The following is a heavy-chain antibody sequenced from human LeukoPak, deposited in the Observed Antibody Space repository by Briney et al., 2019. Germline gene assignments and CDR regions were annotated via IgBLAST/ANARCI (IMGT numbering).Heavy chain of an antibody. V-gene: IGHV4-59*12. D-gene: IGHD6-13*01. CDR3: ASRSSAGPAGTWRAFDI. CDR1: GGSISSYY. Sequence: PSETLSLTCTVSGGSISSYYWSWIRQPPGKGLEWIGSIYYSGSTYYNPSLKSRVTISVDTSKNQFSLKLSSVTAADTAVYYCASRSSAGPAGTWRAFDIWGQGTMVTASS. J-gene: IGHJ3*02. CDR2: IYYSGST.